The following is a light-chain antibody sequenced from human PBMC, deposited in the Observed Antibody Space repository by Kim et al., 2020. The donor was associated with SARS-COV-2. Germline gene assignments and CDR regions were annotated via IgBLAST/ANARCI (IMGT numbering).Light chain of an antibody. CDR2: DVS. CDR3: SSYTSSTTFGV. CDR1: SSDVGGYNY. Sequence: QSITISCTGTSSDVGGYNYVSWYQQHPGKAPKLMISDVSKRPSGVSNRFSGSKSGNTASLTISGLQAEDEADYYCSSYTSSTTFGVFGGGTKLTVL. J-gene: IGLJ3*02. V-gene: IGLV2-14*04.